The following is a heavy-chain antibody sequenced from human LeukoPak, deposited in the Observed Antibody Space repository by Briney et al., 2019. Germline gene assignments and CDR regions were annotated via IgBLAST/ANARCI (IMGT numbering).Heavy chain of an antibody. D-gene: IGHD6-19*01. CDR1: GYTFTSYA. V-gene: IGHV1-3*01. Sequence: ASVKVSCKASGYTFTSYAMHWVRQAPGQRLEWMGWIYAGNGNTKYSQKFQGRVTITRDTSASTAYMELSSLRSEDTAVYYCARDFARSGWYRGEQDYWGQGTLVTVSS. CDR2: IYAGNGNT. CDR3: ARDFARSGWYRGEQDY. J-gene: IGHJ4*02.